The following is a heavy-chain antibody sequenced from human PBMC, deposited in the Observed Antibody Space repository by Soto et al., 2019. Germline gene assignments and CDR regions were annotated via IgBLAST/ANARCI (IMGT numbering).Heavy chain of an antibody. D-gene: IGHD2-2*01. J-gene: IGHJ4*02. CDR3: GRCTGTSCHLGADF. CDR2: ISFDGNNN. Sequence: QVQLVESGGGVVQPGRSLRLSCAASGFTFSNYAFHWVRQAPGRGLEWVALISFDGNNNYYANSVKGRFTISRDNSKNTLYLQMNSLRAEDTAVYYCGRCTGTSCHLGADFWGQGSLVMVSS. V-gene: IGHV3-30-3*01. CDR1: GFTFSNYA.